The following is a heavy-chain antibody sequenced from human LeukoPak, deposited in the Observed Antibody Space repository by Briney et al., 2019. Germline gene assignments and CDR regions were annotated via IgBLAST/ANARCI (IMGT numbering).Heavy chain of an antibody. J-gene: IGHJ4*02. Sequence: GGSLRLSCAASKFTFSNYWMIWVRQAPGKGLEWVANIKHDGTETNYVDSVKGRFTISRDNAKKSLYLQMNSLRAEDSAVYYCATDRDGYRKNWYRLRYWGQGTLVAVSS. V-gene: IGHV3-7*04. CDR2: IKHDGTET. CDR1: KFTFSNYW. CDR3: ATDRDGYRKNWYRLRY. D-gene: IGHD5-24*01.